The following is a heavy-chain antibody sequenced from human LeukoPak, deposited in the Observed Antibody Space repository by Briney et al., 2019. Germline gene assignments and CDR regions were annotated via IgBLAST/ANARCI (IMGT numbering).Heavy chain of an antibody. CDR3: AGPSTFTMGNYYYGMDV. CDR2: IYPGDSDT. CDR1: GYSFTSYW. Sequence: PGESLKISCKGSGYSFTSYWIGWVRQMPGKGLEWMGIIYPGDSDTRYSPSFQGQVTISADKSISTAYLQWSSLKASDTAMYYCAGPSTFTMGNYYYGMDVWGQGTTVTVSS. V-gene: IGHV5-51*01. J-gene: IGHJ6*02. D-gene: IGHD3-10*01.